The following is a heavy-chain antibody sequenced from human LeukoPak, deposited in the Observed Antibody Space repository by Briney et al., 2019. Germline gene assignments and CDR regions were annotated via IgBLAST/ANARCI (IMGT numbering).Heavy chain of an antibody. CDR1: GFTFNTYW. CDR2: IKQDGSEK. J-gene: IGHJ4*02. CDR3: ARRRCSSASCFFDY. V-gene: IGHV3-7*01. D-gene: IGHD2-2*01. Sequence: GGSLRLSCLASGFTFNTYWMSWVRQAPGKGLEWVANIKQDGSEKYYVDSVKGRFTISRDNAKNSLYLQMNNLRAEDTAVYYCARRRCSSASCFFDYWGQGALVTVSS.